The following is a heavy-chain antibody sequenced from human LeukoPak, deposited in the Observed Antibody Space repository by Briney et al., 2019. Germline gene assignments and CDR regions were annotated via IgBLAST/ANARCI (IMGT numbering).Heavy chain of an antibody. D-gene: IGHD6-13*01. V-gene: IGHV3-30*04. Sequence: GGSLRLSCAASGFTFSSYAMHWVRQAPGKGLEWVAVISYDGSNKYYADSVKGRFTISRDNSKNTLYLQMNSLRAEDTAVYYCARGPSSSREDYWGQGTLVTVSS. CDR3: ARGPSSSREDY. CDR1: GFTFSSYA. J-gene: IGHJ4*02. CDR2: ISYDGSNK.